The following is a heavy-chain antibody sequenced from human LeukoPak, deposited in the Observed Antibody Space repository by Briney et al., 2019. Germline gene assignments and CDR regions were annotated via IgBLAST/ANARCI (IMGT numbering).Heavy chain of an antibody. D-gene: IGHD3-3*01. CDR1: GESFSGYY. CDR2: IYYSGST. Sequence: SETLSLTCAVYGESFSGYYWSWIRQPPGKGLEWIGYIYYSGSTNYNPSLKSRVTISVDTSKNQFSLKLSSVTAADTAVYYCATYDFWSGYFDYWGQGTLVTVSS. V-gene: IGHV4-59*01. CDR3: ATYDFWSGYFDY. J-gene: IGHJ4*02.